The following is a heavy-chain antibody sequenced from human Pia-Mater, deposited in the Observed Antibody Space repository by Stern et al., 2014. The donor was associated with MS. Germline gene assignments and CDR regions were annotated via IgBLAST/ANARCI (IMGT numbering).Heavy chain of an antibody. CDR1: GFTFRSYG. V-gene: IGHV3-33*01. D-gene: IGHD6-13*01. Sequence: DQLVESGGGVVQPGRSLRLSCAASGFTFRSYGMHWVRQAPGKGLEWVAVVWYDGSNKYYADSVKGRFTISRDNSKNTLYLQMNSLRAEDTAVYYCARSSSPSPYYYYGMDVWGQGTTVTVSS. CDR3: ARSSSPSPYYYYGMDV. J-gene: IGHJ6*02. CDR2: VWYDGSNK.